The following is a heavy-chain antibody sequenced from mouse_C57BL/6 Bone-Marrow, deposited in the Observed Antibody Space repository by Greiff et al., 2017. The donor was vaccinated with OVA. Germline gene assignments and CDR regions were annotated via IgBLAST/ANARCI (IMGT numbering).Heavy chain of an antibody. CDR2: IHPNSGST. Sequence: QPPQPGAELVKPGASVKLFRKASGYPFTSYRMHWVKQWPGQGLEWIGMIHPNSGSTNYNEKFKSKATLTVDKSASTAYMQLSSLTSEDSAVYYCARLSSLDYWGQGTTLTVSS. CDR1: GYPFTSYR. CDR3: ARLSSLDY. J-gene: IGHJ2*01. V-gene: IGHV1-64*01.